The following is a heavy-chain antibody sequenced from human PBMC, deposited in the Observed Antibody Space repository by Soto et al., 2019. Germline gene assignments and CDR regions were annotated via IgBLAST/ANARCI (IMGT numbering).Heavy chain of an antibody. D-gene: IGHD6-13*01. V-gene: IGHV4-31*03. CDR3: ARGYRQSGYSSSWVFAY. J-gene: IGHJ4*02. CDR1: GGSINRGGYY. CDR2: MYYSGST. Sequence: QVQLRESGPGLVKPSQTLSLTCTVSGGSINRGGYYWNWIRQHPGKGLVWIGYMYYSGSTYYNPFLRSRVIRSADTSETHFSLKLSYVTAADTAVYFCARGYRQSGYSSSWVFAYWGQGTLVNVSS.